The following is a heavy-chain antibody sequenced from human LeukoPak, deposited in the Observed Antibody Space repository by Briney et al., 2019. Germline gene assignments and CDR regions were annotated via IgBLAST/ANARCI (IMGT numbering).Heavy chain of an antibody. D-gene: IGHD3-22*01. Sequence: SSETLSLTCTVSGGSISSYYWNWIRQPAGKGLEWIGRIYTIGTTNYSPSLKSRATISVDKSKNQFSLKLSSVTAADTAVYYCARDLEGKESSGNYYLSEGAFDIWGQGTMVTVSS. V-gene: IGHV4-4*07. J-gene: IGHJ3*02. CDR3: ARDLEGKESSGNYYLSEGAFDI. CDR1: GGSISSYY. CDR2: IYTIGTT.